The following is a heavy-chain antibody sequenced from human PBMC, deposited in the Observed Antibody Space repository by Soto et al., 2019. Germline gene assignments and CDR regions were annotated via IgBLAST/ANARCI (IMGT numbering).Heavy chain of an antibody. J-gene: IGHJ4*02. V-gene: IGHV4-34*01. Sequence: SETLSITCAVYGGSFCGYYWSGIRQPPGKGLEWIGEINHSGSTNYNPSLKSRVTISVDTSKNQFSLKLSSVTAADTAVYYCARGTTGTTFDYWGQGTLLTVSS. CDR3: ARGTTGTTFDY. CDR2: INHSGST. D-gene: IGHD1-1*01. CDR1: GGSFCGYY.